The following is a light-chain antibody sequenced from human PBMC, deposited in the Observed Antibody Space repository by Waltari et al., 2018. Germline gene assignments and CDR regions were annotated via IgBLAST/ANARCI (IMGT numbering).Light chain of an antibody. V-gene: IGLV1-40*01. J-gene: IGLJ2*01. CDR3: QSYDTSLSGSV. Sequence: QSVLAQPPSMSGVPGQRVTISCTGSSSNIGAGYDVHWYQLRPGTAPKLLIFGNTNRPSGVPDRFSGSKSGTSASLAITGLQAEDEAVYHCQSYDTSLSGSVFGGGTKLTVL. CDR1: SSNIGAGYD. CDR2: GNT.